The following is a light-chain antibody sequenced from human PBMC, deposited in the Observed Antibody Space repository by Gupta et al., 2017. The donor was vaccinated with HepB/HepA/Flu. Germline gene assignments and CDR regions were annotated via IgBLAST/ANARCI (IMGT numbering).Light chain of an antibody. CDR2: GTN. CDR1: SGSVSTNYY. V-gene: IGLV8-61*01. CDR3: VLFMGSGIWV. Sequence: QTVVTQEPSCSVSPGGTVTLTCGLNSGSVSTNYYPSWYQQTPGQAPRTLIYGTNTRSSGVPDRFSGSILGNKAALTITGAQADDESDYYCVLFMGSGIWVFGGGTKLTVL. J-gene: IGLJ3*02.